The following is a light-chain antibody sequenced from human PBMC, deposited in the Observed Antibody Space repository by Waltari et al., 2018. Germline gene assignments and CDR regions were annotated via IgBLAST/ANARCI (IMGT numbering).Light chain of an antibody. CDR3: QHYKNLPVS. Sequence: IVLTQSPGTLSLSPGERATLSCRASQSVSIYLAWYQQKPGQAPRLPIYHTSTRATGIPDRFSGSGSGTDFSLTISGLEPEDFAVYYCQHYKNLPVSFGQGTRVEIK. J-gene: IGKJ1*01. V-gene: IGKV3-20*01. CDR1: QSVSIY. CDR2: HTS.